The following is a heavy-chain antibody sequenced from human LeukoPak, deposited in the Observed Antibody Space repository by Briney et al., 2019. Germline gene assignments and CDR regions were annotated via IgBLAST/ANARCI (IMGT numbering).Heavy chain of an antibody. D-gene: IGHD3-10*01. Sequence: GESLKISCKGSGYSFTTYWIGWVRQMPGKGLEWMGIIYPGDSDTRYSPSFQGQVTISADKSISTAYLQWSSLKASVTAMYYCANRDGGSGSYYAFDYWGQGTLVTVSS. CDR1: GYSFTTYW. V-gene: IGHV5-51*01. J-gene: IGHJ4*02. CDR2: IYPGDSDT. CDR3: ANRDGGSGSYYAFDY.